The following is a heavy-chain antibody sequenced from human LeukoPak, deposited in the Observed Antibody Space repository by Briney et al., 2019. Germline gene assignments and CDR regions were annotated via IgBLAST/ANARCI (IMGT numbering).Heavy chain of an antibody. D-gene: IGHD6-13*01. J-gene: IGHJ6*02. V-gene: IGHV4-59*01. CDR1: GGSISSYY. CDR2: IYYSGST. CDR3: ATPPVGSWYSRPMDV. Sequence: SETLSLTCTVSGGSISSYYWSWIRQPPGKGLEWIGYIYYSGSTNYNPSLKSRVTISVDTSKNQFSLKLSSVTAADTAVYYCATPPVGSWYSRPMDVWGQGTTVTVSS.